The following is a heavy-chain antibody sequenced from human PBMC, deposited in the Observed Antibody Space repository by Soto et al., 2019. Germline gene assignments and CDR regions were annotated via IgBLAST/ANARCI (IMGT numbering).Heavy chain of an antibody. V-gene: IGHV4-59*01. CDR3: ARGSITMIGGPHWFAP. D-gene: IGHD3-22*01. J-gene: IGHJ5*02. CDR1: GGSISSYY. CDR2: IYYSGST. Sequence: SETLSLTCTVSGGSISSYYWSWIRQPPGKGLEWIGYIYYSGSTNYNPSLKSRVTISVDTSKNQFSLKLSSVTSADTAVYFCARGSITMIGGPHWFAPWGQGTLVTVSS.